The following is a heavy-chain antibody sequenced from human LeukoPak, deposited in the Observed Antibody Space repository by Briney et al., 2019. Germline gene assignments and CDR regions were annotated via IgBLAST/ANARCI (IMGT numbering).Heavy chain of an antibody. D-gene: IGHD3-10*01. CDR1: GYTFTGYY. CDR3: ARDGLYYYGSGSYMAY. Sequence: ASVKVSCKASGYTFTGYYMHWVRQAPGQGLEWMGGINPNSGGTNYAQKFQGRVTMTRDTSISTAYMELSRLRSDDTAVYYCARDGLYYYGSGSYMAYWGQGTLVTVSS. V-gene: IGHV1-2*02. CDR2: INPNSGGT. J-gene: IGHJ4*02.